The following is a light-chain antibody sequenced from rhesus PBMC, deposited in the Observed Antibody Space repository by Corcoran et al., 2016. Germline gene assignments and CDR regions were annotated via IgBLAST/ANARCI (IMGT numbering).Light chain of an antibody. V-gene: IGKV1-22*01. CDR2: KAS. J-gene: IGKJ2*01. Sequence: DIQMTQSPSSLSASVGDTVTITCRASQSISSWLDWYQQKPGKAPKLLIYKASSLQSGVPSRFSGSGSGTDFPLTISSLQPEDFATYYCLQYINSPYSFGQGTKVEIK. CDR1: QSISSW. CDR3: LQYINSPYS.